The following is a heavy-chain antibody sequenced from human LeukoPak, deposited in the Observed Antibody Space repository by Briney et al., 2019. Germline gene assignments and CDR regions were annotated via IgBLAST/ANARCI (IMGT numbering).Heavy chain of an antibody. CDR3: AREGSWYDILTGPYYYGMDV. CDR1: GFTFSDYY. D-gene: IGHD3-9*01. Sequence: GGSLRLSCAASGFTFSDYYMSWIRQAPGKGLVWVSYISSSGSTIYYADSVKGRFTISRDNAKNSLYLQMNSLRAEDTAVYYCAREGSWYDILTGPYYYGMDVWGQGTTVTVSS. V-gene: IGHV3-11*01. CDR2: ISSSGSTI. J-gene: IGHJ6*02.